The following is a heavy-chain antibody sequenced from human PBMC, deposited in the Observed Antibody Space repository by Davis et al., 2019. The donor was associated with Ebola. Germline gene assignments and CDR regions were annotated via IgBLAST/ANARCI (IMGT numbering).Heavy chain of an antibody. CDR1: GYTFTDYG. D-gene: IGHD3-22*01. J-gene: IGHJ4*02. CDR2: ISGYNGNT. V-gene: IGHV1-18*04. CDR3: AIASSSYYDTSGYFH. Sequence: ASVKVSCKASGYTFTDYGISWVRQAPGQGLEWMGWISGYNGNTKYAQKFQGRVTMTTDTSTSTAYMDLKSLTSDDTAVYFCAIASSSYYDTSGYFHWGQGTLVTVSS.